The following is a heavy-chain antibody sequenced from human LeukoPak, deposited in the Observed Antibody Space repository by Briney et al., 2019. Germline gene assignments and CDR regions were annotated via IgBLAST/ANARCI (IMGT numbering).Heavy chain of an antibody. D-gene: IGHD3-3*01. J-gene: IGHJ4*02. CDR3: AKRGSDFRALEY. CDR2: ITDSGGAT. V-gene: IGHV3-23*01. CDR1: RFAYSIYV. Sequence: GGPLRLSCAASRFAYSIYVMNWARQPPGKGVEGVSSITDSGGATYYADSMKGRFTISRDNSKNTLYLQMTSLKAEGTAVYYCAKRGSDFRALEYWGQGTLVTVSS.